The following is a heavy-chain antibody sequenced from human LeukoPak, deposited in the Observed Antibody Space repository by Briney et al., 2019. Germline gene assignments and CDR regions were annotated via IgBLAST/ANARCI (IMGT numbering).Heavy chain of an antibody. V-gene: IGHV3-23*01. D-gene: IGHD5-18*01. CDR1: GFTFNIHA. CDR3: AKDRGSGYSHGWFDP. Sequence: GGSLRLSCAASGFTFNIHAMSWVRQAPGKGLEWVSAITGSGGSTYYADSVKGRFTTSRDNSKNTLYLQMNSLRAEDTAVYYCAKDRGSGYSHGWFDPWGQGTLVTVSS. CDR2: ITGSGGST. J-gene: IGHJ5*02.